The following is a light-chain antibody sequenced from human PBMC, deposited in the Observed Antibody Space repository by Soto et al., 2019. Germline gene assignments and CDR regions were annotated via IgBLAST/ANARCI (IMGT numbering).Light chain of an antibody. CDR3: AAWDDSLSGNYV. J-gene: IGLJ1*01. Sequence: QSVLTQPPSASGTPGQRVTISCSGSSSNIGSNYVYWYQQLPGTAPKLLIYRNNQRPSGVPDRFSGSKSGTSASLAISGLRSADDAHYYCAAWDDSLSGNYVFGTGTKLTVL. V-gene: IGLV1-47*01. CDR1: SSNIGSNY. CDR2: RNN.